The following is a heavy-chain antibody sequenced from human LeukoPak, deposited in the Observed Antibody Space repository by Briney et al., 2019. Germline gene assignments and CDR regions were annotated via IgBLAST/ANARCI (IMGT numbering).Heavy chain of an antibody. CDR3: ARGPRSYYYDSSGYRYYFDC. D-gene: IGHD3-22*01. CDR1: GYTFTSYY. V-gene: IGHV1-46*01. Sequence: ASVKVSCKASGYTFTSYYMHWVRQAPGQGLEWMGIINPSGGSTSYAQKFQGRVTMTRDTSTSTVYMELSSLRSEDTAVYYCARGPRSYYYDSSGYRYYFDCWGQGTLVTVSS. J-gene: IGHJ4*02. CDR2: INPSGGST.